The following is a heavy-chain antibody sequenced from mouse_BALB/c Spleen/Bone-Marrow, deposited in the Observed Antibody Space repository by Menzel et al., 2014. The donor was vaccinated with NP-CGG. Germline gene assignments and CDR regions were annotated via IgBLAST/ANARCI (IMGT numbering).Heavy chain of an antibody. Sequence: QVQLQQSGAELVKPGASVKLSCKASGYTFTSYYMYWVKQRPGQGLEWIGEINPSNGGTNFNEKFKSKATLTVDKSSSTAYMQLSSLTSEDSAVYYCTRGGAYYRYTSFAYWGRGTLVTVSA. D-gene: IGHD2-14*01. CDR3: TRGGAYYRYTSFAY. J-gene: IGHJ3*01. CDR2: INPSNGGT. CDR1: GYTFTSYY. V-gene: IGHV1S81*02.